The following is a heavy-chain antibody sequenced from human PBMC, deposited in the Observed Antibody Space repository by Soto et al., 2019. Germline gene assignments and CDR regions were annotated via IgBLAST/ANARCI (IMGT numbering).Heavy chain of an antibody. V-gene: IGHV3-15*01. Sequence: PGGSLRLSCAASGFAFKYARMTWVRQAPGKGLEWVGHIRSNIDGATTAYAAPVKGRFTISRDESKNTVDLQMNSLITEDTAAYYCTTDWGSGTHYARAFDVWGQGTMVTVSS. CDR2: IRSNIDGATT. J-gene: IGHJ3*01. CDR1: GFAFKYAR. CDR3: TTDWGSGTHYARAFDV. D-gene: IGHD3-16*01.